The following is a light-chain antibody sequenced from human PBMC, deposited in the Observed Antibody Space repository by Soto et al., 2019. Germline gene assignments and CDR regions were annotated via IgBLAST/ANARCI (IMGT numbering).Light chain of an antibody. Sequence: QAVVTQEPSLTVSPGGTVTLTCGSSTGAVTSGHYPYWFQQKPGQAPRTLIYDTGKKHSWTPARFSGSLLGGKAALTLSGAQPEDEAEYYCLLSYSGSRVFGGGTKVTVL. CDR3: LLSYSGSRV. CDR1: TGAVTSGHY. CDR2: DTG. J-gene: IGLJ3*02. V-gene: IGLV7-46*01.